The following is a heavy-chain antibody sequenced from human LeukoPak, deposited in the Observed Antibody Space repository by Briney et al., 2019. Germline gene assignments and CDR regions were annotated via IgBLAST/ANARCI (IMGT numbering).Heavy chain of an antibody. V-gene: IGHV3-48*03. D-gene: IGHD6-13*01. J-gene: IGHJ4*02. CDR3: ARVVGVSIAAAGAYFDY. CDR1: GFIFSSYE. CDR2: ISSSGSTI. Sequence: PGGSLRLSRAASGFIFSSYEMNWVRQAPGKGLEWVSYISSSGSTIYYADSVKGRFTISRDNAKNSLYLQMNSLRAEDTAVYYCARVVGVSIAAAGAYFDYWGQGTLVTVSS.